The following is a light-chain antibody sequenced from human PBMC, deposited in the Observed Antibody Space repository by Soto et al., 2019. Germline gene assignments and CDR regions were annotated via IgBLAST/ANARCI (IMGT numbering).Light chain of an antibody. CDR2: GAS. J-gene: IGKJ1*01. V-gene: IGKV3-20*01. Sequence: IGVTMSPVTLSPSPGERVTLSCRASESVTSNYLAWYQQKPGQSPRLLIFGASIRDTGLPDRFSGGGSGRDFTLTISSLQPEDSAVYYCHQSGISPGTFGQGTKVDIK. CDR1: ESVTSNY. CDR3: HQSGISPGT.